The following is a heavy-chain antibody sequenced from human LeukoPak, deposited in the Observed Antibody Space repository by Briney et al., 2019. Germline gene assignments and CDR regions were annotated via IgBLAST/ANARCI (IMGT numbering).Heavy chain of an antibody. Sequence: PGGSLRLSCAASGFTFSSYAMSWVRQAPGKGLEWVSAISGSSGSTYYADSVKGRFTISRDNSKNTLYLQMNSLRAEDTAVYYCAKDRIPTVTKTFDPWGQGTLVTVSS. CDR1: GFTFSSYA. CDR2: ISGSSGST. V-gene: IGHV3-23*01. J-gene: IGHJ5*02. D-gene: IGHD4-11*01. CDR3: AKDRIPTVTKTFDP.